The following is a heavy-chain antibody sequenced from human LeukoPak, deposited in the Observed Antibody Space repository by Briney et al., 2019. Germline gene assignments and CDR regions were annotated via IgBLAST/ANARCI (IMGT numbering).Heavy chain of an antibody. CDR2: IYYSGST. Sequence: SQTLSLTCTVSGGSISSGGYYWSWIRQHPGKGLEWTGYIYYSGSTYYNPSLKSRIIISVDTSKNQFSLKLSSVSAADTAVYYCARDRDYGGRAFDIWGQGTMVTVSS. V-gene: IGHV4-31*03. CDR3: ARDRDYGGRAFDI. CDR1: GGSISSGGYY. D-gene: IGHD4-17*01. J-gene: IGHJ3*02.